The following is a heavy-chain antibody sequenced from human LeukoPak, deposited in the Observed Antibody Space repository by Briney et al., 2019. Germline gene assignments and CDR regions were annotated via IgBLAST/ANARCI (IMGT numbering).Heavy chain of an antibody. J-gene: IGHJ4*02. CDR2: IYISGST. Sequence: SETLSLTCSVSGVSISDYYWTWFRQPAGKGLEWIGRIYISGSTNYNPSLKSRVIMSVDTSRNQLSLKLTSLTAADTAVYYCARDWPSVNYGFDYWGQGTLVTVSS. D-gene: IGHD3-10*01. CDR1: GVSISDYY. V-gene: IGHV4-4*07. CDR3: ARDWPSVNYGFDY.